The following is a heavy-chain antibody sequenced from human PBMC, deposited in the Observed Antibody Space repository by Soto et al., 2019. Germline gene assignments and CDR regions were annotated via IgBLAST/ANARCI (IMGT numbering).Heavy chain of an antibody. CDR1: GGSFSSGGYY. J-gene: IGHJ6*02. Sequence: SESLSLTCTVSGGSFSSGGYYWSWIRQHPGKGLEWIGNIYYSGSTYYNTSLKSRVTISADTSKNQFSLNLRFVTAADTAVYYCARDVWAPGDYGMDVWGQGTTVT. D-gene: IGHD1-26*01. CDR3: ARDVWAPGDYGMDV. CDR2: IYYSGST. V-gene: IGHV4-31*03.